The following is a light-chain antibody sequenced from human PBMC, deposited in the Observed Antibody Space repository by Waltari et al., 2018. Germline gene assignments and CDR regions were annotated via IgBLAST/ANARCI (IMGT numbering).Light chain of an antibody. CDR3: QHNGRLPVT. CDR1: ESGRRAF. CDR2: DTS. V-gene: IGKV3-20*01. J-gene: IGKJ1*01. Sequence: EVVLTQSPGTLSFSPGERATPPCRARESGRRAFSWYQQKPGQAPRLLIYDTSTRAPGVPDRFSGSGSGTDFSLTISRLEPEDSAVYFCQHNGRLPVTFGQGTKVEIK.